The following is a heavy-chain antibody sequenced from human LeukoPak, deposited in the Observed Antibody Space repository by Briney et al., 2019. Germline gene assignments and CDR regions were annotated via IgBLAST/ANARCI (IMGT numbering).Heavy chain of an antibody. J-gene: IGHJ3*02. Sequence: SETLSLTCTVSGGSISSSSYYWGWIRQPPGKGLEWIGSIYYSGSTYYNPSLKSRVTISVDSSKNQFSLKLSSVTAADTAVYYCASLDSYDSSGYYDAFDIWGQGTMVTVSS. D-gene: IGHD3-22*01. CDR2: IYYSGST. V-gene: IGHV4-39*01. CDR3: ASLDSYDSSGYYDAFDI. CDR1: GGSISSSSYY.